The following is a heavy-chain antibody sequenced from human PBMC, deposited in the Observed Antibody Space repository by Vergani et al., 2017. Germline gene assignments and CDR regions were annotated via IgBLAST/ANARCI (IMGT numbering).Heavy chain of an antibody. V-gene: IGHV4-39*07. D-gene: IGHD3-3*01. J-gene: IGHJ5*02. CDR3: ARSLGFWSTRTNRFDP. Sequence: QLQLQESGPGLVKPSETLSLTCTVSGGSISSSSYYWGWIRQPPGKGLEWIGSIYYSGSTYYNPSLKSRVTISVDTSKNQFSLKLSSVTAADTAVYYCARSLGFWSTRTNRFDPWGQGTLVTVSS. CDR1: GGSISSSSYY. CDR2: IYYSGST.